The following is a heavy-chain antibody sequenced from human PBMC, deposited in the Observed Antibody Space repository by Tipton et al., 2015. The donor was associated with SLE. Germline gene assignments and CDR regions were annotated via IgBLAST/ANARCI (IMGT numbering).Heavy chain of an antibody. V-gene: IGHV1-3*01. J-gene: IGHJ4*02. CDR2: INAGNGNT. Sequence: QSGAEVKKPGASVKVSCKASGYTFTSYAMHWVRQAPGQRLEWMGWINAGNGNTKYSQKFQGRVTMTRDTSTSTVYMELSSLRSEDTAMYYCARDAMGYFDYWGQGTLVTVSS. CDR3: ARDAMGYFDY. D-gene: IGHD3-16*01. CDR1: GYTFTSYA.